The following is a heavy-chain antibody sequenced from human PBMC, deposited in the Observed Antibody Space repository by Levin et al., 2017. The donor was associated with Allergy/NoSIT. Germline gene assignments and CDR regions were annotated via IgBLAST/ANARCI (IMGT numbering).Heavy chain of an antibody. CDR3: ARGVRGSYYIHYYYYGMDV. CDR2: ISSSSSTI. D-gene: IGHD1-26*01. CDR1: GFTFSSYS. V-gene: IGHV3-48*02. J-gene: IGHJ6*02. Sequence: GGSLRLSCAASGFTFSSYSMNWVRQAPGKGLEWVSYISSSSSTIYYADSVKGRFTISRDNAKNSLYLQMNSLRDEDTAVYYCARGVRGSYYIHYYYYGMDVWGQGTTVTVSS.